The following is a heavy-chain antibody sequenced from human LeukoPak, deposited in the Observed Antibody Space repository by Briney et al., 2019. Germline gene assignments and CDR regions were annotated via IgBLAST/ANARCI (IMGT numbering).Heavy chain of an antibody. J-gene: IGHJ3*02. D-gene: IGHD3-10*01. CDR2: IYYSGST. CDR1: GGSISSSSYY. V-gene: IGHV4-39*07. CDR3: ARGRRGRLNDAFDI. Sequence: SSETLSLTCTVSGGSISSSSYYWGWIRQPPGKGLEWIGSIYYSGSTYYNPSLKSRVTISVDTSKNQFSLKLSSVTAADTAVYYCARGRRGRLNDAFDIWGQGTMVTVSS.